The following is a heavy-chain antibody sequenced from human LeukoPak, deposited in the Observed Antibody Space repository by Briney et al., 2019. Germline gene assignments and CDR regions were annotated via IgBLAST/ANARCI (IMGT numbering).Heavy chain of an antibody. Sequence: SVKVSCKASGGTFSSYAISWVRQAPGQGLEWMGGIIPIFGTANYAQKFQGRVTMTRDTSTSTVYMELSSLRSEDTAVYYCARVVKGANWYFDLWGRGTLVTVSS. D-gene: IGHD4-23*01. J-gene: IGHJ2*01. CDR2: IIPIFGTA. CDR1: GGTFSSYA. V-gene: IGHV1-69*05. CDR3: ARVVKGANWYFDL.